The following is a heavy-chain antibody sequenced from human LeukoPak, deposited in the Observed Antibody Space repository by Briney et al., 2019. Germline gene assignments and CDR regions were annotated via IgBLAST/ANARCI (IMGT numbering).Heavy chain of an antibody. J-gene: IGHJ4*02. CDR1: GFTFSSHA. V-gene: IGHV3-23*01. CDR3: AKDLQFYASGRYYEHHLDY. D-gene: IGHD3-10*01. Sequence: GGSLRLSCAASGFTFSSHAMAWVRQAPGKGLEWVSAITGDGLSTYYADSVKGRFTISRDNSKSTVYLQMNSLRAEDTAVYYCAKDLQFYASGRYYEHHLDYWGKGTLVTVSS. CDR2: ITGDGLST.